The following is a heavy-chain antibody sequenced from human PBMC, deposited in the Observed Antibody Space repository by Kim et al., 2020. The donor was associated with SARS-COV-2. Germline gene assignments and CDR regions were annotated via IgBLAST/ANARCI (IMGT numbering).Heavy chain of an antibody. CDR3: AKDSPDQLLWFGEVRYYYGMDV. CDR1: GFTFSSYA. J-gene: IGHJ6*01. D-gene: IGHD3-10*01. V-gene: IGHV3-33*06. Sequence: GGSLRLSCAASGFTFSSYAMHWVRQAPGKGLEWVAVIWYDGSNKYYADSVKGRFTISRDNSKNTLYLQMNSLRAEDTAVYYCAKDSPDQLLWFGEVRYYYGMDVWGQGTTVTVSS. CDR2: IWYDGSNK.